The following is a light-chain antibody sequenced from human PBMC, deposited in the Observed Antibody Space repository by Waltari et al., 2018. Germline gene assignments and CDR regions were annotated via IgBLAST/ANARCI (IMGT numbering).Light chain of an antibody. V-gene: IGKV3-15*01. CDR1: QNVGSD. J-gene: IGKJ4*01. CDR2: DAS. Sequence: EIVMTQSPVILSVSTGDGATIPCRASQNVGSDLAWYQQKPGPPPMLLIYDASPRARDIPARFSGLGSGTEFTLTISSLQSEDFAIYYCQQYNERPPLTFGGGTKVDIK. CDR3: QQYNERPPLT.